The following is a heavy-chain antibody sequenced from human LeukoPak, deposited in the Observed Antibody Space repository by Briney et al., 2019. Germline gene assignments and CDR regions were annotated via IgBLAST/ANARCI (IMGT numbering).Heavy chain of an antibody. J-gene: IGHJ4*02. D-gene: IGHD2-2*01. CDR1: GGSISSSSYY. Sequence: PSETLSLTCTVSGGSISSSSYYWGWIRQPPGKGLEWIGSIYYSGSTYYNPSLKSRVTISVDTSKNQFPLKLSSVTAADTAVYYCARQSSQLRDYYFDYWGQGTLVTVSS. CDR3: ARQSSQLRDYYFDY. CDR2: IYYSGST. V-gene: IGHV4-39*01.